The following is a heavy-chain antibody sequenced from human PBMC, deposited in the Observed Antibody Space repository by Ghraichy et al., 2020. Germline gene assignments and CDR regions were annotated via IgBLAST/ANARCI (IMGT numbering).Heavy chain of an antibody. CDR3: ARDRDTAYGMDV. V-gene: IGHV3-66*01. J-gene: IGHJ6*02. D-gene: IGHD5-18*01. CDR1: GFTVSSNY. Sequence: GGSLRLSCAASGFTVSSNYMSWVRQAPGKGLEWVSVIYSGGSAYYADSVKGRFTISRDNSKNTLYLQMNSLRAEDTAVYYCARDRDTAYGMDVWGQGTTVTVSS. CDR2: IYSGGSA.